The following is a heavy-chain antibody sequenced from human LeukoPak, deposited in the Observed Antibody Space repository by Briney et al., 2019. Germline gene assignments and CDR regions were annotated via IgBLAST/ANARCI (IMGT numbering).Heavy chain of an antibody. D-gene: IGHD1-1*01. V-gene: IGHV3-53*01. CDR3: ARPGVTGYYYMDV. Sequence: GGSLRLSCAASGFTVSSNYMSWVRQAPGKGLEWVSVTYSGGSTYYADSVKGRFTISRDNSKNTLYLQMNSLRAEDTAVYYCARPGVTGYYYMDVWGKGTTVTVSS. CDR1: GFTVSSNY. CDR2: TYSGGST. J-gene: IGHJ6*03.